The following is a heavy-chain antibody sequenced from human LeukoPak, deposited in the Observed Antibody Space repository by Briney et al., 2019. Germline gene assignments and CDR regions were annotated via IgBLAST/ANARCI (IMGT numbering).Heavy chain of an antibody. CDR2: ISGTGTGT. Sequence: GGSLRLSCTASGCTFTNYGLNWVRQAPGKGLELVSTISGTGTGTHYVDSVKGRFTISRDNSKNTLFLQMNSLRAEDTAVYHCVKVTNSDWNMFFDYWGQGTLVTVSS. CDR3: VKVTNSDWNMFFDY. V-gene: IGHV3-23*01. J-gene: IGHJ4*02. CDR1: GCTFTNYG. D-gene: IGHD1/OR15-1a*01.